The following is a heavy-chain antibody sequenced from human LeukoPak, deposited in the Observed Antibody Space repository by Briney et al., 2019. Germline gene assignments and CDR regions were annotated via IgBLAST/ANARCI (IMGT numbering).Heavy chain of an antibody. CDR1: GGSISSGGYY. Sequence: TSQTLSLTCTVSGGSISSGGYYWSWIRQHPGKGLEWIGYIYYSGSTYYNPSLKSRVTISVDTSKNQFSLKLSSVTAADTAVYYCARGFSSGWETGLYYYYYMDVWGKGTTVTVSS. CDR2: IYYSGST. CDR3: ARGFSSGWETGLYYYYYMDV. J-gene: IGHJ6*03. V-gene: IGHV4-31*03. D-gene: IGHD6-19*01.